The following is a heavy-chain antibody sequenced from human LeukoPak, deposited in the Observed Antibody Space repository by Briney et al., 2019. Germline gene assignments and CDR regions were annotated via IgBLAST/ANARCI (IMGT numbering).Heavy chain of an antibody. V-gene: IGHV3-48*04. CDR2: ISSGSSTI. CDR1: GFTFSAYT. CDR3: ARVYRGTSDPTIDY. Sequence: GGSLRLSCAASGFTFSAYTMNWVRQAPGKGLEWISSISSGSSTIYYADSVKGRFTISRDNAKNSLYLQMNSLRAEDTAVYYCARVYRGTSDPTIDYWGQGTLVTVSS. D-gene: IGHD1-7*01. J-gene: IGHJ4*02.